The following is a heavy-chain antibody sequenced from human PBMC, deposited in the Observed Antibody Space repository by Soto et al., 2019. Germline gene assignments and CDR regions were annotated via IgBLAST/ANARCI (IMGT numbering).Heavy chain of an antibody. D-gene: IGHD2-2*01. CDR3: ARDGSSTANWIDP. Sequence: PFETLSLSYTVSGYAIDIGGDYWTCNRQHPGKGLEWIEYTYHTGKTYYNPSLESRVTMSVDTSKNQFSLKLASVTAADTAVYYCARDGSSTANWIDPWGQGTLVTVSS. J-gene: IGHJ5*02. CDR1: GYAIDIGGDY. V-gene: IGHV4-31*03. CDR2: TYHTGKT.